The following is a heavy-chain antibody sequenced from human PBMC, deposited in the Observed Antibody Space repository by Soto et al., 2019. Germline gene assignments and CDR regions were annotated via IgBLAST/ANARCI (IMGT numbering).Heavy chain of an antibody. CDR3: ARVGGDDFGDSGGFDY. J-gene: IGHJ4*02. CDR2: IYYSGRT. Sequence: SENLSLSRTGIGGWIRDSFWLWIRQPPGKGLEWIGYIYYSGRTNYTPSLKSRVSISVDTSKNHFSLQLRSVTAADTAVYYCARVGGDDFGDSGGFDYWGQGTLVTVSS. V-gene: IGHV4-59*01. CDR1: GGWIRDSF. D-gene: IGHD4-17*01.